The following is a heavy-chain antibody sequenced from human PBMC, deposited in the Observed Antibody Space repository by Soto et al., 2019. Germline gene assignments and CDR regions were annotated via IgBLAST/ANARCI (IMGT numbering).Heavy chain of an antibody. CDR2: IIPIFGTA. CDR1: GGTFSSYA. CDR3: ANHPMAKITYYHGMDV. V-gene: IGHV1-69*12. Sequence: QVQLVQSGAEVKKPGSSVKVSCKASGGTFSSYAISWVRQAPGQGLEGMGGIIPIFGTAHYAQKFQGRVTITADESTSTAYMELSSLRSEDTAVYYCANHPMAKITYYHGMDVWGQGTTVTVSS. D-gene: IGHD5-12*01. J-gene: IGHJ6*02.